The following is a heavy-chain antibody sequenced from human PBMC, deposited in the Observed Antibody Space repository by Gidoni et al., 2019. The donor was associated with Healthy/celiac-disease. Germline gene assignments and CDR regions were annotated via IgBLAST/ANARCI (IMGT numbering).Heavy chain of an antibody. D-gene: IGHD3-22*01. V-gene: IGHV3-30*01. CDR1: GFTFSSYA. CDR3: ARDLPPPAVYDSFYYGMDV. CDR2: ISYDGSNK. J-gene: IGHJ6*02. Sequence: QVQLVESGGGVVQPGRSLRLSCAASGFTFSSYAMHWVRQAPGKGLEWVAVISYDGSNKYYADSVKGRFTISRDNSKNTLYLQMNSLRAEDTAVYYCARDLPPPAVYDSFYYGMDVWGQGTTVTVSS.